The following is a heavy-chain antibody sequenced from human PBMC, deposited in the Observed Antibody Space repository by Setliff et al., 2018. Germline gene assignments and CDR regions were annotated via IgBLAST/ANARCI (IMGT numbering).Heavy chain of an antibody. Sequence: GESLKISCAASGLPVSGNYMSWVRQAPGKGPEWVSIIYSDGRTFYADSVKGRFTISRDNSKNTLYLQMNSLRAEDTAVYYCARGGPETRYSWYREYYFDYWGQGTLVTVSS. J-gene: IGHJ4*02. V-gene: IGHV3-66*02. CDR3: ARGGPETRYSWYREYYFDY. CDR2: IYSDGRT. CDR1: GLPVSGNY. D-gene: IGHD6-13*01.